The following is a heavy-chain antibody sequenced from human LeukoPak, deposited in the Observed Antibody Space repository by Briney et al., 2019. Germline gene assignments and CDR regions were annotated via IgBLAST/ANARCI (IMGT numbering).Heavy chain of an antibody. Sequence: GGSLRLSCAASGFTFSSYAMSWVRQAPGKGLEWVSAISGSGGSTYYADSVKGRFTISRENAKNSLCLQMNSLRAGDTAVYYCARASGTWQGFDYWGQGTLVTVSS. CDR1: GFTFSSYA. CDR2: ISGSGGST. CDR3: ARASGTWQGFDY. J-gene: IGHJ4*02. D-gene: IGHD1-26*01. V-gene: IGHV3-23*01.